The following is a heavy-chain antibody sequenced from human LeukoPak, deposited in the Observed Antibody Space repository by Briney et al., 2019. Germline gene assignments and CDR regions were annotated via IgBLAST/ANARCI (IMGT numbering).Heavy chain of an antibody. J-gene: IGHJ3*02. CDR1: GGSFSDYY. V-gene: IGHV4-34*01. D-gene: IGHD3-22*01. Sequence: PSETLSLTCAVYGGSFSDYYWSWIRQPPGKGLEWIGEINHRRSTNYNPSLKSRVTISVDTSKNQFSLRLSSVTAADTAVYYCARSAIDVYYYDSRADKDAFDMWGQGTMVTVS. CDR2: INHRRST. CDR3: ARSAIDVYYYDSRADKDAFDM.